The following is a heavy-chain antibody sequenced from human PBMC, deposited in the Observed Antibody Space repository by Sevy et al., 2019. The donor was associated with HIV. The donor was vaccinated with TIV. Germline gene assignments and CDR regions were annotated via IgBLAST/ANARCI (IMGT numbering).Heavy chain of an antibody. CDR1: GFMFSNYW. Sequence: GGSLRLSCVASGFMFSNYWMSWVRQAPGKGLEWVANIKRDGSEKYYVASVKGRFTISRDNAKNSLYLQMNSLRVEDTAGYYWARDCSSTGGLWGMDVWAQGPRSPSP. CDR3: ARDCSSTGGLWGMDV. D-gene: IGHD2-2*01. V-gene: IGHV3-7*03. J-gene: IGHJ6*02. CDR2: IKRDGSEK.